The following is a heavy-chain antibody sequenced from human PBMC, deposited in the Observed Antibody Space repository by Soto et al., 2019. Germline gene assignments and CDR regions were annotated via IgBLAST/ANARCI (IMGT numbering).Heavy chain of an antibody. CDR1: GFTFGDYA. V-gene: IGHV3-49*03. CDR3: TRDGDVLLWFGELSTPYYCYGMDV. CDR2: IRSKAYGGTT. D-gene: IGHD3-10*01. J-gene: IGHJ6*02. Sequence: PGGSLGLCSTASGFTFGDYAMSWFRQAPGKGLEGVGFIRSKAYGGTTEYAASAKGRFTISRDDSKSIAYLQMKSLKTEDTAVYYCTRDGDVLLWFGELSTPYYCYGMDVRGEGTTVTVS.